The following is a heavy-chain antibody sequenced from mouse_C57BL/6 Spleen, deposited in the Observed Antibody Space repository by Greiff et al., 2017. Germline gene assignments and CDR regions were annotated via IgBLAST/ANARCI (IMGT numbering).Heavy chain of an antibody. CDR3: ARADYGSSLFDY. V-gene: IGHV1-64*01. D-gene: IGHD1-1*01. Sequence: QVQLQQPGAELVKPGASVKLSCKASGYTFTSYWMHWVKQRPGQGLEWIGMIHPNSGSTNYNEKFKSKATLTVDKSSSTAYMQLSSLTSEDSAVYYCARADYGSSLFDYWGQGTTLTVSS. CDR2: IHPNSGST. CDR1: GYTFTSYW. J-gene: IGHJ2*01.